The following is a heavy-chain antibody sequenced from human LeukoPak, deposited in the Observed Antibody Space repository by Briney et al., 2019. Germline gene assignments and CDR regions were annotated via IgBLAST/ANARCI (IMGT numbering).Heavy chain of an antibody. CDR2: IYPGDFDT. D-gene: IGHD3-22*01. Sequence: PGESLKISCKGSGYKFTSYWIGWVRQMPGKSLEWMGIIYPGDFDTRYSPSFQGQITISADKSISTAYLQWSSLKASDTAMYYCARQYRAFYYDSSGYGYWGQRTLVTVSS. J-gene: IGHJ4*02. CDR3: ARQYRAFYYDSSGYGY. CDR1: GYKFTSYW. V-gene: IGHV5-51*01.